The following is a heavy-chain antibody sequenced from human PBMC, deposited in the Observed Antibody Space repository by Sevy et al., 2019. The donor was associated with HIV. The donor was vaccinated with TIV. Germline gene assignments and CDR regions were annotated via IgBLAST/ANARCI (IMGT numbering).Heavy chain of an antibody. Sequence: TLSLTCTVSGGSVSSDTYYWSWIRQPPGKGLECIGYIYYSGTTNYNPSLKSRVTISVDTSKNQFSLKLTSVTAADTALYYCARVGGLTDYGMDVWGQGTTVTVSS. D-gene: IGHD1-26*01. CDR1: GGSVSSDTYY. V-gene: IGHV4-61*01. CDR2: IYYSGTT. CDR3: ARVGGLTDYGMDV. J-gene: IGHJ6*02.